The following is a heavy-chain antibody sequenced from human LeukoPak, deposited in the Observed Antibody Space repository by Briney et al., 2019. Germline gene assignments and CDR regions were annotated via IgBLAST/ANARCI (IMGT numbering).Heavy chain of an antibody. CDR1: GGSIINYH. D-gene: IGHD6-19*01. Sequence: PSETPSVSCSVTGGSIINYHWSWIRQPAGKGLEWIGQIRTSGSTNYNPPLKGRVTMSIDTPENQLSLTIRSVTAADTAVYYCARRDISSGWSFDSWGQGTLVTVSS. CDR3: ARRDISSGWSFDS. J-gene: IGHJ4*02. V-gene: IGHV4-4*07. CDR2: IRTSGST.